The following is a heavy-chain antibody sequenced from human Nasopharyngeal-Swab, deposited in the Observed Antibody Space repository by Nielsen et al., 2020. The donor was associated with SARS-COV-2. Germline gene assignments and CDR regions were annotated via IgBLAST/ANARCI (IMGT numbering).Heavy chain of an antibody. J-gene: IGHJ4*02. CDR1: GDSIAYSTFY. V-gene: IGHV4-61*05. CDR3: ARSLVGVSRHFDY. CDR2: MSYSGST. Sequence: SETLSLTCTVSGDSIAYSTFYWGWIRQPPGKGLEWIGYMSYSGSTNYNPSLNSRVTISLDTSKNQFSLRLSSVTSADTAVYYCARSLVGVSRHFDYWGQGALVTVSS. D-gene: IGHD1-26*01.